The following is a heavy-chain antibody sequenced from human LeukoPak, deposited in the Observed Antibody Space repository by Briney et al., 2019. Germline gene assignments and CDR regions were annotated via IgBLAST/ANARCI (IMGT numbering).Heavy chain of an antibody. CDR1: GFTFSTYA. CDR2: ISHGGDNT. J-gene: IGHJ6*03. V-gene: IGHV3-23*01. CDR3: AKGSGSFSSYYYYMDV. Sequence: GGSLRLSCAASGFTFSTYAMSWVRRAPGKGLEWVSAISHGGDNTYYADSVKGRFALSRDSSENTLYLQMNGLRAQDTAVYFCAKGSGSFSSYYYYMDVWGEGTTVTVSS. D-gene: IGHD1-26*01.